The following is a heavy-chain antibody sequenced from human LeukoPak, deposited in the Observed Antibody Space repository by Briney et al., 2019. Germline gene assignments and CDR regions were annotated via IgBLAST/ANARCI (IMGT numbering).Heavy chain of an antibody. J-gene: IGHJ4*02. CDR2: ISSSSSYI. D-gene: IGHD6-19*01. Sequence: KAGGSLRLSCAASGFTFSSYAMSWVRQAPGKGLEWVSSISSSSSYIYYADSVKGRFTISRDNAKNSLYLQMNSLRAEDTAVYYCARDLTSIAVAGPFGYWGQGTLVTVSS. CDR3: ARDLTSIAVAGPFGY. V-gene: IGHV3-21*01. CDR1: GFTFSSYA.